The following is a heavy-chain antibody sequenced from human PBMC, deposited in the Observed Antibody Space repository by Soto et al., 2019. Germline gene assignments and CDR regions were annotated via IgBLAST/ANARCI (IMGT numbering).Heavy chain of an antibody. D-gene: IGHD2-15*01. V-gene: IGHV4-59*01. CDR1: GGSISSSY. Sequence: PSETLSLTCTVSGGSISSSYWSWIRQPPGKGLEWIGYVYYSGSTNYNPSLKSRVTISIDTSKNQFSLKLSSVTAADTAVYYCARVTGEDSGGSPTRSGMDVWGQGTTVTVS. J-gene: IGHJ6*01. CDR3: ARVTGEDSGGSPTRSGMDV. CDR2: VYYSGST.